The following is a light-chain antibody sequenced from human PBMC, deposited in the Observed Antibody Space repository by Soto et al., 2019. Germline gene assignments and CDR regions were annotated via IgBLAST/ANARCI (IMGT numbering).Light chain of an antibody. V-gene: IGLV2-14*03. Sequence: QSALTQPASVSGSPGQAITVSCSGTSSDIGAHNFVSWYHQHPGKAPKLIIYEVINRPSGVSDRFSGSKSGNTASLPISGLQSEDEADYYCNSYTTSNTFVFGSGTKVTVL. J-gene: IGLJ1*01. CDR1: SSDIGAHNF. CDR2: EVI. CDR3: NSYTTSNTFV.